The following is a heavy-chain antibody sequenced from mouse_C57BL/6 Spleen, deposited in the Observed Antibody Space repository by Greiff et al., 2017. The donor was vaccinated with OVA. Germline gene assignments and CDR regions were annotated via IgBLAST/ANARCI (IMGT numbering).Heavy chain of an antibody. V-gene: IGHV1-82*01. J-gene: IGHJ3*01. Sequence: VMLVESGPELVKPGASVKISCKASGYAFSSSWMNWVKQRPGKGLEWIGRIYPGDGDTNYNGKFKGKATLTADKSSSTAYMQLSSLTSEDSAVYFCARWDYGSSYPYAYWGQGTLVTVSA. CDR3: ARWDYGSSYPYAY. D-gene: IGHD1-1*01. CDR1: GYAFSSSW. CDR2: IYPGDGDT.